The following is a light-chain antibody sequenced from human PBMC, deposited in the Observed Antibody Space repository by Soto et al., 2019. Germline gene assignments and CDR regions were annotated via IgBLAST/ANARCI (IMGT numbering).Light chain of an antibody. Sequence: DIVMTQSPDSLAVSLGERATINCKSSQSVLYSSNNKNYLAWYQQKAGQPPKLLFYWTSTRESGVPDRFSGSGSGTDFTLTISSLQAEDVAVYYCQQYYSIPFTFGPGTKVDIK. CDR3: QQYYSIPFT. CDR1: QSVLYSSNNKNY. CDR2: WTS. J-gene: IGKJ3*01. V-gene: IGKV4-1*01.